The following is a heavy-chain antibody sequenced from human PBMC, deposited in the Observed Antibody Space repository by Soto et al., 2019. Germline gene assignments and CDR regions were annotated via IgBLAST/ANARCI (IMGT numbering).Heavy chain of an antibody. D-gene: IGHD3-10*01. CDR2: IYPGDSDT. CDR1: GYSFSNDW. V-gene: IGHV5-51*03. J-gene: IGHJ5*02. CDR3: ARLDATRTTWFAGPYNGFDP. Sequence: EVQLLQSGAEVKKPGESLKISCKGSGYSFSNDWIAWVRQMPGKGLEWMGIIYPGDSDTRYSPSSQGQGSISADKSTSTAYLQRSTLKAWDPAIYYCARLDATRTTWFAGPYNGFDPWGQGTLVTVSS.